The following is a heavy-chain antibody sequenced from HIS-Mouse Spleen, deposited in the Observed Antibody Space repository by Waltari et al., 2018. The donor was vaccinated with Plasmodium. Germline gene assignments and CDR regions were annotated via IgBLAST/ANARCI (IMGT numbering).Heavy chain of an antibody. CDR3: ARGSAGDAFDI. CDR1: GYTFTNDG. V-gene: IGHV1-18*01. D-gene: IGHD6-19*01. J-gene: IGHJ3*02. CDR2: ISPYNGNT. Sequence: QVQLVQSEAEVKTPGASVKVSCKASGYTFTNDGISWVRQAPGQGLEWMGWISPYNGNTHFAQKLQGRVTMTTDTSTSTAYMELRSLRSDDTAVYYCARGSAGDAFDIWGQGTMVTVSS.